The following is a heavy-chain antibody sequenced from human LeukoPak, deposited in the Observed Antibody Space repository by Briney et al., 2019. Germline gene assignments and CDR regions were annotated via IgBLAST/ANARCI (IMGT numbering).Heavy chain of an antibody. V-gene: IGHV5-51*01. CDR2: MFPGDSDS. J-gene: IGHJ4*02. CDR3: ARMRDAYPDY. Sequence: GESLKISCKGSGYSFTSYWIGWVRQMPGKGLEWMGIMFPGDSDSRYSPSFQGQVTISADKSINTAYLQWSSLKASDTAMYLCARMRDAYPDYWGQGTLLTVSS. CDR1: GYSFTSYW. D-gene: IGHD5-24*01.